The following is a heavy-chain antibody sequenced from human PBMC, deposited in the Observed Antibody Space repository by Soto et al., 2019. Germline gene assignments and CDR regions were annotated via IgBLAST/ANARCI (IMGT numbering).Heavy chain of an antibody. Sequence: QVQLVQSGAEVKKPGSSVKVSCKASGGTFSTYAISWVRQAPGQGLEWMGGIIPIFGTAKYAQKFQGRVTITADESTSTAYMELSSLRSADTAVYYCARESFGVIISGGRDAFDIWGQGTMVTVSS. CDR1: GGTFSTYA. J-gene: IGHJ3*02. V-gene: IGHV1-69*01. CDR3: ARESFGVIISGGRDAFDI. CDR2: IIPIFGTA. D-gene: IGHD3-3*01.